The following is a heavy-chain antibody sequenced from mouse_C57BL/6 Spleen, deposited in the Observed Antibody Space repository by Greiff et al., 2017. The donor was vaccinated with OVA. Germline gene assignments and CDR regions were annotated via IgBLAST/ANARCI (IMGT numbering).Heavy chain of an antibody. J-gene: IGHJ2*01. D-gene: IGHD2-3*01. V-gene: IGHV1-82*01. CDR1: GYAFSSSW. CDR3: AREGGQDGYYFDY. Sequence: VQLQQSGPELVKPGASVKISCKASGYAFSSSWMNWVKQRPGKGLEWIGRIYPGDGDTNYNGKFKGKATLTADKSSSTAYMQLSSLTSEDSAVYFCAREGGQDGYYFDYWGQGTTLTVSS. CDR2: IYPGDGDT.